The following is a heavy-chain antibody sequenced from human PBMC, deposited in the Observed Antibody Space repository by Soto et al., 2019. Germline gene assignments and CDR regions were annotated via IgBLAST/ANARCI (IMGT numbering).Heavy chain of an antibody. V-gene: IGHV3-15*01. CDR1: GFTFSNAW. Sequence: GGSLRLSCAASGFTFSNAWMSWVRQAPGKGLEWVGRIKSKTDGGTTDYAAPVKGRFTISRDDSKNTLYLQMNSLKTEDTAVYYCTTDGDIGYSNYPSTPDYWGQGTLVTVSS. CDR2: IKSKTDGGTT. J-gene: IGHJ4*02. D-gene: IGHD4-4*01. CDR3: TTDGDIGYSNYPSTPDY.